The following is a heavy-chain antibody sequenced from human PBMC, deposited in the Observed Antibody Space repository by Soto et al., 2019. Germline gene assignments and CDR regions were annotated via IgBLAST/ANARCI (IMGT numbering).Heavy chain of an antibody. CDR1: GYTFTSYD. CDR3: ARGGSYYDSSGYYRNHDAFDI. D-gene: IGHD3-22*01. J-gene: IGHJ3*02. V-gene: IGHV1-8*01. Sequence: ASVKVSCTASGYTFTSYDINWVRQATGQGLEWMGWMNPNSGNTGYAQKFQGRVTMTRNTSISTAYMELSSLRSEDTAVYYCARGGSYYDSSGYYRNHDAFDIWGQGTMVTVSS. CDR2: MNPNSGNT.